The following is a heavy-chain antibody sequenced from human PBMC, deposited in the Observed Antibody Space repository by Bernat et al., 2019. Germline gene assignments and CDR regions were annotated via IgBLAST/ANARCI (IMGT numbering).Heavy chain of an antibody. CDR1: GGSISSGDYY. Sequence: QVQLQESGPGLVKPSQTLSLTCTVSGGSISSGDYYWSWIRQPPGKGLEWIGYIYYSGSTYYNPSLKSRVTISVDTSKNQFSLKLSSVTAADTAVYYCARVYQDFWSGYYSGWFDPGGQGTLVTVSS. CDR2: IYYSGST. V-gene: IGHV4-30-4*01. J-gene: IGHJ5*02. CDR3: ARVYQDFWSGYYSGWFDP. D-gene: IGHD3-3*01.